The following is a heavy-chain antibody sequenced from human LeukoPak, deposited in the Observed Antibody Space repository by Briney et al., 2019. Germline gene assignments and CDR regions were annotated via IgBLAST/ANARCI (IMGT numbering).Heavy chain of an antibody. J-gene: IGHJ4*02. D-gene: IGHD1-26*01. CDR1: GFTFSSYA. V-gene: IGHV3-23*01. CDR2: ISGSGGST. Sequence: GGSLRLSCAASGFTFSSYAMSWVRQAPGKGLEWVSAISGSGGSTYYADSVKGRFTISRDNSKNTLYLQMNSLRAEDTAVYYCAKVNQAASIVGATAIDYWGQGTLVTVSS. CDR3: AKVNQAASIVGATAIDY.